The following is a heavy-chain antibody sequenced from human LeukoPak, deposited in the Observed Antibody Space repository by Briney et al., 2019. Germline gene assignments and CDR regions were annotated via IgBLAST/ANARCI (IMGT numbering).Heavy chain of an antibody. D-gene: IGHD2-2*01. J-gene: IGHJ4*02. V-gene: IGHV5-51*01. CDR3: ASPPTRECSSISCPLSY. CDR1: GYSFTSYS. Sequence: GESLKISCKGSGYSFTSYSIAWVRQMPGKGLEWMGVIYPGDSDTRYSPSFQGQVTISVDKSVSAAYLQWSSLKASDTAMYYCASPPTRECSSISCPLSYWGQGTLVTVSS. CDR2: IYPGDSDT.